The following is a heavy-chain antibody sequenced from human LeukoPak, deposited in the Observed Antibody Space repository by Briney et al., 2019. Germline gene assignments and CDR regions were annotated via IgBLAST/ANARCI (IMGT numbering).Heavy chain of an antibody. CDR3: AREGYCSGGTCHSGAHFQH. CDR2: INLSSGDT. CDR1: GYTFTSYY. V-gene: IGHV1-46*01. J-gene: IGHJ1*01. D-gene: IGHD2-15*01. Sequence: ASVKVSCKASGYTFTSYYMHWLRQAPGQGLEWMGIINLSSGDTTYAQKFQGRVAMTRDMSTNTVFMELNSLRSADTAVYYCAREGYCSGGTCHSGAHFQHWGQGTLVTVSS.